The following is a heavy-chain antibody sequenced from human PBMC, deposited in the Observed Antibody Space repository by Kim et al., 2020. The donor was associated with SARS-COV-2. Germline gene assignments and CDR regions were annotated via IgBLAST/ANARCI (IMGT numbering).Heavy chain of an antibody. D-gene: IGHD2-2*01. CDR3: ARRDQILGYFDY. J-gene: IGHJ4*02. V-gene: IGHV4-39*01. Sequence: SETLSLTCTVSGGSISSSSYYWGWIRQPPGKGLEWIGSIYYSGSTYYNPSLKSRVTISVDTSKNQFSLKLSSVTAADTAVYYCARRDQILGYFDYWGQGTLVTVSS. CDR1: GGSISSSSYY. CDR2: IYYSGST.